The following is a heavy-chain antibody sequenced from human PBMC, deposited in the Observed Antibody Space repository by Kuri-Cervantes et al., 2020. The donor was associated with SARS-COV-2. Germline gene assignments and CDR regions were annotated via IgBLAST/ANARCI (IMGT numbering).Heavy chain of an antibody. CDR2: ISYDGSNK. Sequence: LTCAASGFTFSSYAMHWVRQAPGKGLEWVAVISYDGSNKYYADSVKGRFTISRDNSKNTLYLQMNSLRAEDTAVYYCARSVAGQWLDHGQGDLYYYYYGMDVWGQGTTVTVSS. CDR3: ARSVAGQWLDHGQGDLYYYYYGMDV. CDR1: GFTFSSYA. J-gene: IGHJ6*02. D-gene: IGHD6-19*01. V-gene: IGHV3-30-3*01.